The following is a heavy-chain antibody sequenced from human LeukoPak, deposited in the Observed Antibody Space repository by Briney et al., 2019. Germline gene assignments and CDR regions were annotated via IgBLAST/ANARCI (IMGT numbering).Heavy chain of an antibody. CDR2: ISGGGNP. Sequence: GGSLRLSCAASGCTFSTYAMSWARQAPGKGLEWVSTISGGGNPYYADSVQGRFIISRVTSNNTLYLHMNSLKAEDTAVYFCARTRTGAWDYWGQGTLVTVSS. D-gene: IGHD7-27*01. V-gene: IGHV3-23*01. CDR1: GCTFSTYA. J-gene: IGHJ4*02. CDR3: ARTRTGAWDY.